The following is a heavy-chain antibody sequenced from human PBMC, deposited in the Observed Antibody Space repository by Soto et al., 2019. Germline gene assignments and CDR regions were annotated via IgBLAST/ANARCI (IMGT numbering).Heavy chain of an antibody. D-gene: IGHD3-3*01. CDR1: GDSVNSDDCY. CDR3: ATSRFLEWLLCGF. CDR2: VYRTGTT. Sequence: SETLSVTCSVSGDSVNSDDCYWSWLRQPPGKGLEWIGYVYRTGTTNYNPSLKSRLDISVDTSKNQFSLNLNSVTTADTAVYYCATSRFLEWLLCGFWGQGILVTVSS. J-gene: IGHJ4*02. V-gene: IGHV4-61*08.